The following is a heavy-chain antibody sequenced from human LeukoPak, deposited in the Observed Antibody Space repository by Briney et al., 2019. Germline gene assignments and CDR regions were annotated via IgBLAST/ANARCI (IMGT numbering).Heavy chain of an antibody. Sequence: GESLRLSCAASGFTFSSYEMNWIRQAPGKGLEWVSYISSSGSTIYYADPVKSRFTISRDNAKNSLYLQMNSLRAEDTAVYYCAREGYSGYEIEFDYWGQGTLVTVSS. CDR3: AREGYSGYEIEFDY. J-gene: IGHJ4*02. D-gene: IGHD5-12*01. CDR1: GFTFSSYE. V-gene: IGHV3-48*03. CDR2: ISSSGSTI.